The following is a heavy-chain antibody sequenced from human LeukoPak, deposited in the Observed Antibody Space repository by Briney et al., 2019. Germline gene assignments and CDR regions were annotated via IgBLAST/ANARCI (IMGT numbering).Heavy chain of an antibody. J-gene: IGHJ4*02. CDR3: ARGGHGDYEAPAGY. CDR2: ISSSSSYI. D-gene: IGHD4-17*01. CDR1: GFTFSSYS. V-gene: IGHV3-21*01. Sequence: GGSLRLSCAASGFTFSSYSMNWVRQAPGKGLEWVSSISSSSSYIHYADSVKGRFTISRDNAKNSLYLQMNSLRAEDTAVYYCARGGHGDYEAPAGYWGQGTLVTVSS.